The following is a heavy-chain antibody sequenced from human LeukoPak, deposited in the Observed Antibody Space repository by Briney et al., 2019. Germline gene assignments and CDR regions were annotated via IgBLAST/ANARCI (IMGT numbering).Heavy chain of an antibody. Sequence: PGGSLRLSCAASGFTGSRYWMSWVRQAPGKGLEWVANTKQDGSEKYYVDSVKGRFTISRDNAKNSLYLQMNSLRAEDTAVYYCASGYDSSGYYTPYYFDYWGQGTLVTVSS. CDR3: ASGYDSSGYYTPYYFDY. D-gene: IGHD3-22*01. CDR2: TKQDGSEK. J-gene: IGHJ4*02. CDR1: GFTGSRYW. V-gene: IGHV3-7*01.